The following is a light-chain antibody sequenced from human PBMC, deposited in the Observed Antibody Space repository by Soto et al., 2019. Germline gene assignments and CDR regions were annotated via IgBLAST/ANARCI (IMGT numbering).Light chain of an antibody. CDR2: DAS. J-gene: IGKJ5*01. Sequence: DIQMTQSPSSLSASVGDRVTITCQASQDISNYLNWYQQKPGKAPKLLIYDASNLETGVPSRFSGSGSGTDFTFNISSLQPEDIATYYCQRYGNLPYTFGQGTRLEIK. V-gene: IGKV1-33*01. CDR3: QRYGNLPYT. CDR1: QDISNY.